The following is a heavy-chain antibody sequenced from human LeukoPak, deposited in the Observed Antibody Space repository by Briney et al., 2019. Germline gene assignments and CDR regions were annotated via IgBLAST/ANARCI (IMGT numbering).Heavy chain of an antibody. CDR3: ARGGNHDTSGYFGFDS. D-gene: IGHD3-22*01. Sequence: SETLSLTCAVTGGSISSHYWSWIRQPPGKGLEWIGYIFYSGSTNYNPSLKSRVTISVDTSKNQFSLKLRSVTAADTAVYYCARGGNHDTSGYFGFDSWGQGTLVTVSS. CDR2: IFYSGST. CDR1: GGSISSHY. V-gene: IGHV4-59*11. J-gene: IGHJ4*02.